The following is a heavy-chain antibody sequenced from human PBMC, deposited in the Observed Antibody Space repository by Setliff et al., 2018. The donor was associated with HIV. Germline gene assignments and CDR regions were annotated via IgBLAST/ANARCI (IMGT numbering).Heavy chain of an antibody. CDR3: ARHDGTYCGGDCYLLGYFDL. J-gene: IGHJ2*01. CDR2: IYYSGST. D-gene: IGHD2-21*02. Sequence: SETLSLTCTVSGGSISSYYWSWIRQPPGKGLEWIGYIYYSGSTNYKPSLKSRVTISVDTSKNQFSLKLSSVTAADTAVYYCARHDGTYCGGDCYLLGYFDLWGRGTLVTVS. CDR1: GGSISSYY. V-gene: IGHV4-59*08.